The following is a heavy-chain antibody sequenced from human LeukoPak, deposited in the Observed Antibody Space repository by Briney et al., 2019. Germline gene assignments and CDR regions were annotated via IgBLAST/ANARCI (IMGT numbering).Heavy chain of an antibody. J-gene: IGHJ4*02. V-gene: IGHV1-24*01. D-gene: IGHD3-9*01. Sequence: AAVTVSCKVSAHPLIECAGNCIRQSPAQGLEWMGGFDPEDAESIYTQKFQGRIIMTEDKSTDTDYMELSGPRSEDSAVYFCYEFERGFNRCIPVAGYYNLWGQVTLVTVSS. CDR2: FDPEDAES. CDR3: YEFERGFNRCIPVAGYYNL. CDR1: AHPLIECA.